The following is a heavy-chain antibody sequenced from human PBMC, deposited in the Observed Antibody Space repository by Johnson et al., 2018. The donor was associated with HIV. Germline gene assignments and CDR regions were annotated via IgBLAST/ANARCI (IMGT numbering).Heavy chain of an antibody. CDR2: VNPNGGTT. J-gene: IGHJ3*02. D-gene: IGHD3/OR15-3a*01. V-gene: IGHV3-25*03. CDR1: QFTFSFYY. Sequence: VQLVESGGGLAKPAWSPRLSCAASQFTFSFYYMNCVRQAPGNGLELVGQVNPNGGTTYLIDSGKDRFNISRDNAKNTLHLQMNGLKNEDTAVYYCTSGPNPGLSFDIWGRGTRVTVSS. CDR3: TSGPNPGLSFDI.